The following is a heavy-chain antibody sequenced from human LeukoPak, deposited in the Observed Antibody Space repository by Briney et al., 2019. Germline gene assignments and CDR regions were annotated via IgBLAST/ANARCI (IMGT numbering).Heavy chain of an antibody. CDR1: SGSISNYY. V-gene: IGHV4-59*08. J-gene: IGHJ6*03. D-gene: IGHD1-26*01. CDR3: ARVPRGSTVGTLPYFYYYMDV. CDR2: IYYSGST. Sequence: SETLSLTCTVSSGSISNYYWSWIRQPPGKGLEWIGYIYYSGSTTYNPSLKSRVTISVDTSKNQFSLKLSSVTAADTAVYYCARVPRGSTVGTLPYFYYYMDVWGKGTTVIVSS.